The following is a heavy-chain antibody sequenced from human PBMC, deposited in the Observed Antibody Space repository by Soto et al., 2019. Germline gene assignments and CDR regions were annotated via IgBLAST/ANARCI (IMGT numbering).Heavy chain of an antibody. V-gene: IGHV4-34*01. D-gene: IGHD6-13*01. CDR2: INHSGST. Sequence: SETLSLTCAVYGGSFSGYYWSWIRQPPGKGLEWIGEINHSGSTNYNPSLKSRVTISVDTSKNQFSLKLSSVTAADTAVYYCARFVIAAAADYYYGMDVWGQGTTVTVSS. CDR3: ARFVIAAAADYYYGMDV. J-gene: IGHJ6*02. CDR1: GGSFSGYY.